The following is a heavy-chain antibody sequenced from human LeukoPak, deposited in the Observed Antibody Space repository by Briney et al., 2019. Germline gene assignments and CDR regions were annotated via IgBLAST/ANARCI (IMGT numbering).Heavy chain of an antibody. CDR2: IQYDGSSK. Sequence: GGSLRLSCAASGFTFSSYGMHWVRQAPGKGLEWVAFIQYDGSSKYYADSVKGRFTISRDNSKNTLYLQMNSLRAEDTAVYYCAKDISNYVFDYWGQGTLVTVSS. CDR3: AKDISNYVFDY. V-gene: IGHV3-30*02. J-gene: IGHJ4*02. CDR1: GFTFSSYG. D-gene: IGHD4-11*01.